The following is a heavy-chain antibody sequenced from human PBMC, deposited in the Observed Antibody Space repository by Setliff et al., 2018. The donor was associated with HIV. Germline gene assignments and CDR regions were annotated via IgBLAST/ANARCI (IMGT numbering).Heavy chain of an antibody. D-gene: IGHD1-1*01. V-gene: IGHV1-18*04. CDR3: ARTQYTTTWPGNY. CDR2: ISLYNEYK. CDR1: GFIFNNFG. Sequence: ASVKVSCKTSGFIFNNFGVTWVRQAPGQGLEWVAWISLYNEYKYYAPHFLGRVTMSTDASTSTVDLELRGLRADDTAIYYCARTQYTTTWPGNYWGQGTLVTVSS. J-gene: IGHJ4*02.